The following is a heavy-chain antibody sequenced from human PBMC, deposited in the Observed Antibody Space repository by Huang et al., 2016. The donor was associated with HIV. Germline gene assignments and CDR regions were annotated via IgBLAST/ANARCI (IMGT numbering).Heavy chain of an antibody. V-gene: IGHV1-46*01. CDR1: GYTFTRYS. CDR2: IDPHVERP. CDR3: AREGQGYAMDV. Sequence: QVQLVQSGAEVKKPGASVKVSCKTSGYTFTRYSIHWVRQAPGQGLEWRGIIDPHVERPSDAPKFQVRGTMTRDTSTSTVYMELSSLRSEDTAMYYCAREGQGYAMDVWGQGTTVTVSS. J-gene: IGHJ6*02.